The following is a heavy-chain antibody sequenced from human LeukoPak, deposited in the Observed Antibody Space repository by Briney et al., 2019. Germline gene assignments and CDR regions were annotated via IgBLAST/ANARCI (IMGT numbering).Heavy chain of an antibody. CDR3: ARYVEGRRVVPADTRTYYHYYYMDV. D-gene: IGHD2-2*01. V-gene: IGHV4-59*01. CDR2: IYYSGST. Sequence: SETLSLTCTVSGGSISSYYWSWIRQPPGKGLEWIGYIYYSGSTNYNPSLKSRVTISVDTSKNQFSLKLSSVTAADTAVYYCARYVEGRRVVPADTRTYYHYYYMDVRGKGTTVTVFS. J-gene: IGHJ6*03. CDR1: GGSISSYY.